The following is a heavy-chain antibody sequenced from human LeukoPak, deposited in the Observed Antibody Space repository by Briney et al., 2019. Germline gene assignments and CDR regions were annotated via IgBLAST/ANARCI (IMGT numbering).Heavy chain of an antibody. J-gene: IGHJ5*02. D-gene: IGHD3-3*01. CDR3: ARSGRRITIFGVVTSNWFDP. V-gene: IGHV4-61*02. CDR2: IYTSGST. CDR1: GGSISSGSHY. Sequence: PSETLSLTCTVSGGSISSGSHYWSWIRQPAGKGLEWIGRIYTSGSTNYNPSLKSRVTISVDTSKNQFSLKLSSVTAADTAVYYCARSGRRITIFGVVTSNWFDPWGQGTLVTLS.